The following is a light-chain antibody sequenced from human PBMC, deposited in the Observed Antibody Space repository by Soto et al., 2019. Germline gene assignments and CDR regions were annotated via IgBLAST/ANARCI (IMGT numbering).Light chain of an antibody. Sequence: DIWMTEGPASLCTSVRDRVTIACRASQSIRGYLNWYQQKPGKAPKPLIYTASTLHSGVPSRFSGSASATDFTLTISSLQPDDFGTYYCQQGYTTPITFGQGTRLDIK. CDR3: QQGYTTPIT. CDR1: QSIRGY. V-gene: IGKV1-39*01. J-gene: IGKJ5*01. CDR2: TAS.